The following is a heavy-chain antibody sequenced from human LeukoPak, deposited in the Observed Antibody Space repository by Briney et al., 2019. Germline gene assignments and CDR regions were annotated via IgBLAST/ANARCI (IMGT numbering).Heavy chain of an antibody. J-gene: IGHJ4*02. V-gene: IGHV3-23*01. CDR3: AKDQEGYHRPIDY. CDR2: ISAGGATK. Sequence: GGSLRLSCAASGLTFNIYDMHWVRQAPGKGVERVSVISAGGATKAYADSVKGPFSISRDNPKNTLFLQMNSLTAEDSAIYYSAKDQEGYHRPIDYWGQGTLVTVSS. D-gene: IGHD5-24*01. CDR1: GLTFNIYD.